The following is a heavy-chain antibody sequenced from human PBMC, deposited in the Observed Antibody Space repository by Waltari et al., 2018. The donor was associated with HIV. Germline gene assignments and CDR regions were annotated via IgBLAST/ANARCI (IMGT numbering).Heavy chain of an antibody. CDR1: DFNVTTYD. J-gene: IGHJ4*02. CDR2: LSRSDLET. Sequence: EVQLSESGGGLVQPGESLRLSCVGSDFNVTTYDMAWVRQTPGRGLHWMSSLSRSDLETYYADSVEGRFCVSRDDADNTLHLHMDRLTVDDTALYYCVRVAATASAPFDLWGQGTLVTVSS. CDR3: VRVAATASAPFDL. D-gene: IGHD5-12*01. V-gene: IGHV3-23*01.